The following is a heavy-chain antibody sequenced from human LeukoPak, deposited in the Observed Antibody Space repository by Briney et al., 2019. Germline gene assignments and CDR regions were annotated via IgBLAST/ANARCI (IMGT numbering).Heavy chain of an antibody. CDR2: INPNSGGT. J-gene: IGHJ6*03. D-gene: IGHD6-13*01. CDR3: ARDLVAAAGTNYYYYMDV. Sequence: GASVKVSCKASGYTFTGYYMHWVRQAPGQGLEWMGRINPNSGGTNYAQKFQGRVTMTRDTSISTDYMELSRLRSDDTAVYYCARDLVAAAGTNYYYYMDVWGKGTTVTVSS. V-gene: IGHV1-2*06. CDR1: GYTFTGYY.